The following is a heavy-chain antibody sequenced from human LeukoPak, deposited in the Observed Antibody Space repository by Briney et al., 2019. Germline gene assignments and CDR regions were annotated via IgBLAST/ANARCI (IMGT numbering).Heavy chain of an antibody. V-gene: IGHV1-18*01. J-gene: IGHJ4*02. D-gene: IGHD2-8*01. CDR2: ISAYNGDT. CDR3: AREGFCTDGVCYKGFMCY. Sequence: ASVKVSCKSSGYTFTSYGISWVRQAPGQGLEWMGWISAYNGDTNYSQKLQGRVTMTTDTSTSTAYMELRSLRSDDTAVYYGAREGFCTDGVCYKGFMCYWGQGTLVTVSS. CDR1: GYTFTSYG.